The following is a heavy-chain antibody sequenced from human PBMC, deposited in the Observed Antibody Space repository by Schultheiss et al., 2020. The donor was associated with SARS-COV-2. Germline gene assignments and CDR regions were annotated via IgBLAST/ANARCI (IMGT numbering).Heavy chain of an antibody. CDR1: GYTFTGYY. CDR2: ISAYNGNT. J-gene: IGHJ4*02. CDR3: ARDVTSVTTAKYDY. V-gene: IGHV1-18*04. D-gene: IGHD4-17*01. Sequence: ASVKVSCKASGYTFTGYYMHWVRQAPGQGLEWMGWISAYNGNTNYAQKLQGRVTMTTDTSTSTAYMELRSLRSDDTAVYYCARDVTSVTTAKYDYWGQGTLVTVSS.